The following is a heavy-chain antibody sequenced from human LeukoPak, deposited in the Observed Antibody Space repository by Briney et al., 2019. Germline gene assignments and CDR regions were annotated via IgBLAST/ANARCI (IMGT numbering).Heavy chain of an antibody. CDR2: ISNSGDSI. CDR3: ARSEARFMLS. CDR1: GFTFSDYW. Sequence: GGSLRLSCAASGFTFSDYWMHWVRQAPGKGLEWVSFISNSGDSIYYADSVKGRFTISRDNAKNSLFLQMNSLRAEDTAVYYCARSEARFMLSWGQGTLVTVSS. J-gene: IGHJ4*02. V-gene: IGHV3-11*04. D-gene: IGHD3-16*02.